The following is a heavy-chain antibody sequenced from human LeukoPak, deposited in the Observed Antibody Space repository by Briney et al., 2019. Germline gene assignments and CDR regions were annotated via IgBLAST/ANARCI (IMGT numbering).Heavy chain of an antibody. V-gene: IGHV3-74*01. CDR1: GFTFSTYW. CDR2: INGAGSST. J-gene: IGHJ4*02. CDR3: AKDEVATITSPLDY. D-gene: IGHD5-12*01. Sequence: GGSLRLSCAASGFTFSTYWMHWVRQAPGKGLVWVSRINGAGSSTNYADSVKGRFTISRDNAKNTLYLQMNSLRAEDTALYYCAKDEVATITSPLDYWGQGTLVTVSS.